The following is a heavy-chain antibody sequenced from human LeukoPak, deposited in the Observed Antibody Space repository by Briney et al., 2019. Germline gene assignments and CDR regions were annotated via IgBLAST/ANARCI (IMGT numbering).Heavy chain of an antibody. CDR2: IYTSGGT. CDR1: GGSISSYY. CDR3: ARAGGITLGGGWEDYFDY. D-gene: IGHD3-16*01. V-gene: IGHV4-4*07. Sequence: SETLSLTCTVSGGSISSYYWSWIRRPAGKGLEWIGRIYTSGGTNYNPSLKSRVTMSVDTSKNQFSLKLSSVTAADTAVYYCARAGGITLGGGWEDYFDYWGQGTLVTVSS. J-gene: IGHJ4*02.